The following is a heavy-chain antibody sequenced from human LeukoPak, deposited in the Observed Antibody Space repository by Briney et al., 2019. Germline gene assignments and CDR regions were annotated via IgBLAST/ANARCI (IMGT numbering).Heavy chain of an antibody. D-gene: IGHD3-16*02. CDR3: AKVDRRELGPYYFDY. J-gene: IGHJ4*02. CDR2: ITATGDAT. Sequence: GGSLRLSCAASAFTFHSHAMSWVRQTPGKGLEWVSGITATGDATLYADSVRGRFTIARDNSKNTLYLHMNSLRAEDTAVYYCAKVDRRELGPYYFDYWGQGTLVTVSS. CDR1: AFTFHSHA. V-gene: IGHV3-23*01.